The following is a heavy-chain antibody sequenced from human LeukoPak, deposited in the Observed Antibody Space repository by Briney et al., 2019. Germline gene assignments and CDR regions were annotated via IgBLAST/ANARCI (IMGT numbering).Heavy chain of an antibody. J-gene: IGHJ4*02. CDR2: ISSSSYI. CDR3: AREGGLRFLEWLSYFDY. CDR1: GFTFSSYS. D-gene: IGHD3-3*01. Sequence: PGGSLRLSCAASGFTFSSYSMNWVSQAPGKGLEWVSSISSSSYIYYADSVKGRFTISRDNAKNSLYLQMNSLRAEDTAAYYCAREGGLRFLEWLSYFDYWGQGTQVTVSS. V-gene: IGHV3-21*01.